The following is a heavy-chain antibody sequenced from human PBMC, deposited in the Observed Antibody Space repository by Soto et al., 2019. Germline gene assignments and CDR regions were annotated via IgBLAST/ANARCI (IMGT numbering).Heavy chain of an antibody. Sequence: QVQLEQSGAEVKTLGSSVKVSCKASGDTFNRYAISWVRQAPGQGLAWMGGIIPIFGSANYAPQFQDRVAISADESTTTAYMELTSLKSEDTAVYFCARGARFLEWLSFDHWGQGTLVTVSS. CDR3: ARGARFLEWLSFDH. V-gene: IGHV1-69*13. D-gene: IGHD3-3*01. CDR2: IIPIFGSA. CDR1: GDTFNRYA. J-gene: IGHJ4*02.